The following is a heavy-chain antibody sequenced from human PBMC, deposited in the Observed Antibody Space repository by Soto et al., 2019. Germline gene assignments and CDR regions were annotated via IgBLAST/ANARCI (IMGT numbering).Heavy chain of an antibody. CDR1: GGSISSGGYS. J-gene: IGHJ4*02. D-gene: IGHD2-21*01. CDR2: IYHSGST. Sequence: PSETLSLTCAVSGGSISSGGYSWSWIRQPPGKGLEWIGYIYHSGSTYYNPSLKSRVTISVDRSKNQFSLKLSSVTAADTAVYYCARGNVVAIDYWGQGPLVTVSS. CDR3: ARGNVVAIDY. V-gene: IGHV4-30-2*01.